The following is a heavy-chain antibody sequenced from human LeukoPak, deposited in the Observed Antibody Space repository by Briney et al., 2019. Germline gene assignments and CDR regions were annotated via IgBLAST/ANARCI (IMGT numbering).Heavy chain of an antibody. J-gene: IGHJ6*03. V-gene: IGHV4-39*01. CDR1: AASINSRSYY. CDR3: ARQGARGIDLRSLGYYYMDV. Sequence: SETLSLTXSVSAASINSRSYYWAWIRQPPGTGLEWIGNIYYSGTTDYNPSLKSRVTISVDTSNNQFSLELSSVIATDTAVYYCARQGARGIDLRSLGYYYMDVWGRGTRSPSP. D-gene: IGHD3-10*01. CDR2: IYYSGTT.